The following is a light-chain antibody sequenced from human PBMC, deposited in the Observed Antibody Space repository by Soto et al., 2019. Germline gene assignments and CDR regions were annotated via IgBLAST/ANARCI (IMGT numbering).Light chain of an antibody. CDR1: KLGDKY. J-gene: IGLJ1*01. V-gene: IGLV3-1*01. CDR2: QDS. Sequence: SYELTQPPSVSVSPVQTASITCSGDKLGDKYACWYQQKPRQSPVLVIYQDSKRPSGIPERFSGSNSGNTATLSISGTPAMDEADYYCQAWDSSFYVFGTGTKVTVL. CDR3: QAWDSSFYV.